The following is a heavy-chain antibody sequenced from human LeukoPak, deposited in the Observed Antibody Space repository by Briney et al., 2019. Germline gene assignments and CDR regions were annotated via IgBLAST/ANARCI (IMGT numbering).Heavy chain of an antibody. V-gene: IGHV4-39*07. D-gene: IGHD4-11*01. CDR3: ARARYSNGHDAFDI. J-gene: IGHJ3*02. Sequence: SETLSLTCTASGGSISTGNYFWGWIRQPPGKGLEWIGSVYYSETYYNASLRGRVTISLDTSKNQFSLKLSSLTAADTAVYYCARARYSNGHDAFDIWGQGTMVTVSS. CDR2: VYYSET. CDR1: GGSISTGNYF.